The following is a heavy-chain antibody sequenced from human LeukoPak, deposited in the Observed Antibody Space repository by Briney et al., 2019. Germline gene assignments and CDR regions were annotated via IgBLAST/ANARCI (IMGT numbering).Heavy chain of an antibody. CDR3: ARDFQEAGMDV. D-gene: IGHD2/OR15-2a*01. J-gene: IGHJ6*02. Sequence: SVKVSCKASGGTFSSYAISWVRQAPGQGLEWMGRIIPILGVANYAQKFQGRVTITADKSTSTAYMELSSLRSEDTAVYYCARDFQEAGMDVWGQGTTVTVSS. V-gene: IGHV1-69*04. CDR2: IIPILGVA. CDR1: GGTFSSYA.